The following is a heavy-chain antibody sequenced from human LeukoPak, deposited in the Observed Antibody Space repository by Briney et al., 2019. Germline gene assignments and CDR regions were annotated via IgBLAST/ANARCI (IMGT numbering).Heavy chain of an antibody. V-gene: IGHV3-30*03. Sequence: PGGSLRLSCAASGLTVSSSYMSWVRQAPGKGLEWVAVISYDGSNKYYADSVKGRFTISRDNSKNMMYLQMNSLRAEDTAVYYCASESGPYSSSWIDYWGQGTLVTVSS. CDR1: GLTVSSSY. CDR3: ASESGPYSSSWIDY. J-gene: IGHJ4*02. D-gene: IGHD6-13*01. CDR2: ISYDGSNK.